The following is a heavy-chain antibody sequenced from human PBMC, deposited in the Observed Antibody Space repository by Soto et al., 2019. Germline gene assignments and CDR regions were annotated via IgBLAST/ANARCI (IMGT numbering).Heavy chain of an antibody. D-gene: IGHD1-26*01. CDR3: AKGPSEGEDY. Sequence: PGGSLRLSCAASGFTVSSNYMSWVRQAPGKGLEWVAVISYDGSNKYYADSVKGRFTISRDNSKNTLYLQMNSLRAEDTAVYYCAKGPSEGEDYWGLGTLVTVSS. J-gene: IGHJ4*02. CDR2: ISYDGSNK. V-gene: IGHV3-30*18. CDR1: GFTVSSNY.